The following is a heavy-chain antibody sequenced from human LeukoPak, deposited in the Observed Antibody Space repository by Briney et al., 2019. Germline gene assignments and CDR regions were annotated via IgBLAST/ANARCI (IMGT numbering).Heavy chain of an antibody. CDR1: GFAVSSNY. J-gene: IGHJ5*02. D-gene: IGHD3-3*01. V-gene: IGHV3-66*02. CDR3: ARDDFWSGYYRYDP. CDR2: IYSGGST. Sequence: GGSLRLSCAASGFAVSSNYMSWGRQAPGKGLEWVSVIYSGGSTYYADCVKGRFTISRDNSKNTLSLQMNSLRAEETAVYYCARDDFWSGYYRYDPWGQGTLVTVSS.